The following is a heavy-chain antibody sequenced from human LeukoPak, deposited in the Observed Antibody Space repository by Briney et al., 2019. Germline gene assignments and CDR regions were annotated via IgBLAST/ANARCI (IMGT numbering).Heavy chain of an antibody. J-gene: IGHJ5*02. CDR2: INNSGKT. CDR3: ARQVGVSIFVWVDP. CDR1: GGSITSSTYY. Sequence: SETLSLTCTVSGGSITSSTYYWGWIRQPPGKGLEWIGSINNSGKTYYNPSLASRITVFVDTSKNQFSLKLSSVTAADTAVYYCARQVGVSIFVWVDPWGQGTLVTVSS. D-gene: IGHD3-3*02. V-gene: IGHV4-39*01.